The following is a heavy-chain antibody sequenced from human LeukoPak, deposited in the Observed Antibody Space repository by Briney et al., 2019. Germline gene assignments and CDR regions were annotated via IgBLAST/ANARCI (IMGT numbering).Heavy chain of an antibody. V-gene: IGHV4-39*01. Sequence: PSETLSLTCTVSGGSISSTSYYWGWIRQPPGKGLEWIGSIYKSGSTYYNPSLKTRVTISVDTSKNQFSLRLSSVTAAGTAVYYCARRAVVAATGRFLDYWGQGTLVTVSS. CDR3: ARRAVVAATGRFLDY. D-gene: IGHD2-15*01. CDR2: IYKSGST. J-gene: IGHJ4*02. CDR1: GGSISSTSYY.